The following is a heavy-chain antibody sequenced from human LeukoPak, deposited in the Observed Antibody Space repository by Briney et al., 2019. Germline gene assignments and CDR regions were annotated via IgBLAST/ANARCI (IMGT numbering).Heavy chain of an antibody. D-gene: IGHD1-1*01. V-gene: IGHV3-74*01. J-gene: IGHJ5*02. Sequence: GGSLRLSCAASGFTFSSYWMHWVRQAPGKGLVWVSRINSDGSSTSYADSVKGRFTISRDNSKNTLYLQMNSLRAEDTAVYYCAKDKVQLERRSEDWFDPWGQGTLVTVSS. CDR1: GFTFSSYW. CDR3: AKDKVQLERRSEDWFDP. CDR2: INSDGSST.